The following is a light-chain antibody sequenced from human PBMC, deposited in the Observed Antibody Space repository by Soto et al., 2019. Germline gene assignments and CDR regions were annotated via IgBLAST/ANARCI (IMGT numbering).Light chain of an antibody. CDR1: QSINSN. V-gene: IGKV3-15*01. Sequence: EIVMTQSPATLSVSPGERATLSCRASQSINSNLAWYQQKPGQAPRLLIYGASTRATGIPARFSGSRSGPDFTLTISSLQPEDFATYYCQQSYSSPPTFGQGTKVDIK. CDR3: QQSYSSPPT. J-gene: IGKJ1*01. CDR2: GAS.